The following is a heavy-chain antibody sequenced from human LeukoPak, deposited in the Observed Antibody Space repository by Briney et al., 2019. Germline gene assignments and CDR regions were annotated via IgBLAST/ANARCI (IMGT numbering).Heavy chain of an antibody. CDR1: GGSITSANW. J-gene: IGHJ6*03. CDR3: ARDANGSDLHYYHMDV. D-gene: IGHD6-25*01. CDR2: IYHTGNT. V-gene: IGHV4-4*02. Sequence: PSETLSLTCAVSGGSITSANWWSWVRQPPGKGLERIGEIYHTGNTNYNPSLNSRVSISLDTSKNQFSLRLTSVTAADTAIYFCARDANGSDLHYYHMDVWGKGTTVTVSS.